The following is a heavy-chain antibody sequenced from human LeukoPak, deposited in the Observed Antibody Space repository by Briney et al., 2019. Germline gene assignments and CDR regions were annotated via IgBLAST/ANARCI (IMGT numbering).Heavy chain of an antibody. V-gene: IGHV3-20*04. D-gene: IGHD1-26*01. Sequence: GGSLRLSCAATGFTFKDYGMRWVRQPPGKGLEWVSSINWNGGGTDYADSVKGRLTISRDNAKNSLYLQLSSLRPEDTALYYCAKHMRATNTYSFFGLDVWGQGTTVTVSS. CDR2: INWNGGGT. CDR1: GFTFKDYG. CDR3: AKHMRATNTYSFFGLDV. J-gene: IGHJ6*02.